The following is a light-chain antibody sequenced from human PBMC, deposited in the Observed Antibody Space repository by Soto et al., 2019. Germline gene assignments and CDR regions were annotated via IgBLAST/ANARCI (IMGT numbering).Light chain of an antibody. CDR1: QSLVFSDGNTY. J-gene: IGKJ2*01. Sequence: DVVLTQSPLSLPVTLGQPASISCRSSQSLVFSDGNTYLFWFQQRPGQSPSRLIYRVSNRDFVVPARFSGSGSGTDFTLKISRVEAEDGGVYYCMQSAHRPHTFGQGTKLQIK. CDR3: MQSAHRPHT. CDR2: RVS. V-gene: IGKV2-30*01.